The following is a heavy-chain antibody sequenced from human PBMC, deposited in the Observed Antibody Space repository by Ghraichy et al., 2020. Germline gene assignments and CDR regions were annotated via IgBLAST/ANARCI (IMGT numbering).Heavy chain of an antibody. D-gene: IGHD3-22*01. V-gene: IGHV3-49*04. CDR3: SREAPHYYDASGYFYFDY. CDR1: GFDFSDHA. CDR2: IRSRGYGGTS. Sequence: GGSLRLSCTTSGFDFSDHAVSWVRQAPGKGLEWVGFIRSRGYGGTSEYAASVRGRFTISRDDSKRVAYLQMDSLKTEDTALYFCSREAPHYYDASGYFYFDYWGQGTRVTVSS. J-gene: IGHJ4*02.